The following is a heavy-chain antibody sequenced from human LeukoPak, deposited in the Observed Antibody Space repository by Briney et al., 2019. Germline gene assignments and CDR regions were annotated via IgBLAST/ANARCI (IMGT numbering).Heavy chain of an antibody. J-gene: IGHJ4*02. CDR2: ISYDGSNK. D-gene: IGHD5-24*01. V-gene: IGHV3-30-3*01. CDR1: GFTFSSYA. Sequence: PGGSLRLSCATSGFTFSSYAMHWVRQAPGKGLEWVAVISYDGSNKYYADSVKGRFTISRDNAKNSLYLQMNSLRAEDTAVYYCMANFDYWGQGTLVTVSS. CDR3: MANFDY.